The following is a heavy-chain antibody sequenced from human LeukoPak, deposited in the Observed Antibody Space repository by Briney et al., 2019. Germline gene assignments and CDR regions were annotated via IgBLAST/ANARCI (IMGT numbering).Heavy chain of an antibody. V-gene: IGHV3-21*01. Sequence: GGSLRLSCAASAFTFSSYSMNWVRQAPGKGLEWVSFISTSSSYIHYADSVKGRFTISRDNAKNSLYLQMNSLRAEDTAVYSCARVNDYDSGSLYRPIDYWGQGTLVAVSS. J-gene: IGHJ4*02. CDR2: ISTSSSYI. D-gene: IGHD3-10*01. CDR3: ARVNDYDSGSLYRPIDY. CDR1: AFTFSSYS.